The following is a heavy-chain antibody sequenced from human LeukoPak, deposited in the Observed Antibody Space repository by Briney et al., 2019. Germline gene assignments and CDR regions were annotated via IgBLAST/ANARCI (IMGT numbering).Heavy chain of an antibody. V-gene: IGHV4-4*02. J-gene: IGHJ3*02. CDR3: ARVKSSPLRNVFDI. D-gene: IGHD1-1*01. CDR1: GGSISSSNW. CDR2: IYDSGST. Sequence: SETLSLTCAVSGGSISSSNWWSWVRQPPGKGLEWIGEIYDSGSTNYDLSLKSRVTISVDTSTNQFSLKLISVTAADTAVYYCARVKSSPLRNVFDIGGKGKMVTVSS.